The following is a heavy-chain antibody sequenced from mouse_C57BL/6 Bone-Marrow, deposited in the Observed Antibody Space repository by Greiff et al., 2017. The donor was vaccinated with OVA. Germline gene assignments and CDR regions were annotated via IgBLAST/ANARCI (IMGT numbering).Heavy chain of an antibody. D-gene: IGHD4-1*01. CDR3: ARSGKVYYFDY. Sequence: VQLKESGGGLVKPGGSLKLSCAASGFTFSSYAMSWVRQTPEKRLEWVATISDGGSYTYYPDNVKGRFTISRDNAKNNLYLQMSHLKSEDTAMYYCARSGKVYYFDYWGQGTTLTVSS. CDR2: ISDGGSYT. J-gene: IGHJ2*01. CDR1: GFTFSSYA. V-gene: IGHV5-4*01.